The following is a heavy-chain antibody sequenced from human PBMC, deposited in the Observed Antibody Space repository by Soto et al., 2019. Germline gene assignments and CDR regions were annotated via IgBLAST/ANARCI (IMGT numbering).Heavy chain of an antibody. Sequence: QVQLVESGGGVGQPGRSLRLSCAASGFTFSSYGMHWVRQAPGKGLEWVAVISYDGSNKYYADSVKGRFTISRDNSKNTLYLQMNSLRAEDTAVYYCAKSGSSGWYGIDYWGQGTLVTVSS. CDR1: GFTFSSYG. V-gene: IGHV3-30*18. CDR3: AKSGSSGWYGIDY. CDR2: ISYDGSNK. J-gene: IGHJ4*02. D-gene: IGHD6-19*01.